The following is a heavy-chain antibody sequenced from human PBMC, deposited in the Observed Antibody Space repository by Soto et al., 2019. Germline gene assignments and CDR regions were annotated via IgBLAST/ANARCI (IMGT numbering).Heavy chain of an antibody. J-gene: IGHJ4*02. V-gene: IGHV1-3*01. CDR1: GYTFTSYA. D-gene: IGHD2-21*02. Sequence: GASVKGSCKASGYTFTSYAMHWVRQAPGQRLEWMGWINAGNGNTKYSQKFQGRVTITRDTSASTAYMELSSLRSEDTAVYYCARAWVVVTAPDYWGQGTLVTGSS. CDR3: ARAWVVVTAPDY. CDR2: INAGNGNT.